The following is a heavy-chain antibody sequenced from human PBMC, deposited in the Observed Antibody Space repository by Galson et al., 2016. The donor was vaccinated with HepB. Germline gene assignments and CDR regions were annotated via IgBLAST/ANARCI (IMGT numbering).Heavy chain of an antibody. D-gene: IGHD2-21*02. CDR1: GFTFSTYS. CDR3: ARAEDWGPDCPQRYFFDY. J-gene: IGHJ4*02. CDR2: TDSTSRYI. V-gene: IGHV3-21*04. Sequence: SLRLSCAASGFTFSTYSMNWVRLAPGKGLEWVSSTDSTSRYIYYADSVRGRFTISRDNAQKSLYLQMNSLRAEDTAVYYCARAEDWGPDCPQRYFFDYWGRGALVTVSS.